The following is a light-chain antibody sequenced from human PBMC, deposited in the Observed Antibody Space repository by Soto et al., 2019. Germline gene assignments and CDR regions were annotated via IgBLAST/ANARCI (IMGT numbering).Light chain of an antibody. CDR3: QQRSNGPET. J-gene: IGKJ1*01. CDR2: DAS. CDR1: QTVSTY. Sequence: EVVFTHSPATLSLSPGERATLCCRASQTVSTYLAWYQQKPGQAPRLLIYDASTRATGIPARFSGSGSGTDFTLTISSLEPEDFAVYFCQQRSNGPETFGQGTKVEI. V-gene: IGKV3-11*01.